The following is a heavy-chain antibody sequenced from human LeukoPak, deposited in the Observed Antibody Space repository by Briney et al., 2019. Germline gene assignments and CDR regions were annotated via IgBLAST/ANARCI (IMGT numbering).Heavy chain of an antibody. Sequence: GGSLRLSCAASGFTFRDYYMTWIRQAPGKGLEWVSYISTDTTYTNYADSVKGRFTISRNNAKNSLYLQMNSLRVEDTAVYYCARVYGSGSYYYWGQGTLVTVSS. CDR2: ISTDTTYT. CDR3: ARVYGSGSYYY. D-gene: IGHD3-10*01. J-gene: IGHJ4*02. V-gene: IGHV3-11*05. CDR1: GFTFRDYY.